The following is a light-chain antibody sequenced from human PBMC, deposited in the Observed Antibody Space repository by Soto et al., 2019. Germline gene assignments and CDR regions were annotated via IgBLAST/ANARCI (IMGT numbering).Light chain of an antibody. J-gene: IGKJ1*01. Sequence: EIVLTQSPGTLSLSRGERTTFSCRASQSVSTSYVASYQQKFGQAPRLLLYDAFSRATGIPDRFSASGSGTDFTLTISRLEPEDSAVYYCQQYKTFGQGTKVDI. V-gene: IGKV3-20*01. CDR1: QSVSTSY. CDR3: QQYKT. CDR2: DAF.